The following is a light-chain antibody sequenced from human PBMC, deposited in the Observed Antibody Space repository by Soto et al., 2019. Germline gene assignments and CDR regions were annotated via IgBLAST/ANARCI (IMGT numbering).Light chain of an antibody. CDR1: QSISSW. J-gene: IGKJ1*01. Sequence: DLQMTQSPSTLSASVGDRVTITCRASQSISSWLAWYQQKPGKAPKLLIHKASSLESGVPSRFSGSESGTEFTLTISSLQPDDFATYYCQQYITYPWTFGQGTKVEIK. V-gene: IGKV1-5*03. CDR2: KAS. CDR3: QQYITYPWT.